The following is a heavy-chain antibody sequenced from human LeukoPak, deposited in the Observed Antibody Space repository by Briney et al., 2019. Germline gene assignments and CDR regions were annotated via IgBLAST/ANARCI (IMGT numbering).Heavy chain of an antibody. V-gene: IGHV1-18*01. J-gene: IGHJ4*02. CDR3: ARDITPISIVVVPAAIGY. CDR2: ISAYNGNT. Sequence: ASVKVSRKASGYTFTSYGISWVRQAPGQGLEWMGWISAYNGNTNYAQKLQGRVTMTTDTSTSTAYMELRSLRSDDTAVYHCARDITPISIVVVPAAIGYWGQGTLVTVSS. D-gene: IGHD2-2*02. CDR1: GYTFTSYG.